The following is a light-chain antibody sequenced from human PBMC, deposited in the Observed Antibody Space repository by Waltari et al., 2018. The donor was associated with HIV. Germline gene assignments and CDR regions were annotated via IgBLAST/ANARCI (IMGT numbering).Light chain of an antibody. Sequence: SYELTQPPSVSVALGQTARVICGGNNIGSKSVHGYQQKPGQAPVLVIDRDSNRPSGIPGRFSGSNSGNTATLTISRAQAGDEADYYCQVWDSNTVIFGGGTRLTVL. J-gene: IGLJ2*01. CDR2: RDS. V-gene: IGLV3-9*01. CDR3: QVWDSNTVI. CDR1: NIGSKS.